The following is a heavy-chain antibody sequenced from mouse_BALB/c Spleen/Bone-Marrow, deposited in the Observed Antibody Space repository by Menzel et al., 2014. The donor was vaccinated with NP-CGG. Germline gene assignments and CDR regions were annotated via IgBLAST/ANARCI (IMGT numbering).Heavy chain of an antibody. J-gene: IGHJ3*01. V-gene: IGHV1S16*01. CDR1: GYTFTSYY. CDR2: INPSNGGT. D-gene: IGHD2-14*01. CDR3: TNLGTY. Sequence: QVQLQQSGAELVKPGASVKLSCKASGYTFTSYYMYWVKQRPGQGLEWIGEINPSNGGTNFNEKFKSKATLTVDKSSNTAYMQLSSLTSEDSAVYYCTNLGTYWGQGTLVTVSA.